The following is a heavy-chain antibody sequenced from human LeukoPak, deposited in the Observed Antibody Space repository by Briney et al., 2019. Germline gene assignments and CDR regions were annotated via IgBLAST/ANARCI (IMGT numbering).Heavy chain of an antibody. Sequence: GGSLRLSCAASSFTFRSYWMHWVRQAPGKGLVWVSRISSDGSSTSYSGSVKGRFTISRDNAKNTLYLQMNSLRVEDTALYYCLRGTASDDNQRLFDFWGQGTLVTVSS. CDR3: LRGTASDDNQRLFDF. CDR2: ISSDGSST. V-gene: IGHV3-74*01. J-gene: IGHJ4*02. CDR1: SFTFRSYW. D-gene: IGHD6-25*01.